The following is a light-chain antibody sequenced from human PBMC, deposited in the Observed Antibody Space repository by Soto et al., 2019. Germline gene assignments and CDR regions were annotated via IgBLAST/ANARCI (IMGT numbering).Light chain of an antibody. J-gene: IGLJ2*01. Sequence: QSALTQPASVSGSPGQSITISCTGTISDVGDYNYVSWYQQHPDKAPKLMIYDVSNRPSGVSNRFSGSKSGNTASLTISGLHPEDEADYYCSSYRSSSPLVVFGGGTKVNVL. CDR2: DVS. CDR1: ISDVGDYNY. CDR3: SSYRSSSPLVV. V-gene: IGLV2-14*01.